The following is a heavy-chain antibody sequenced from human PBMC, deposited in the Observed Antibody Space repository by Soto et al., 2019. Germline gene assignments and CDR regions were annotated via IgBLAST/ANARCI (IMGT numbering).Heavy chain of an antibody. CDR3: ARDRLYDSSGYYYEGSVDP. CDR1: GGTFSSYA. Sequence: ASVKVCCKASGGTFSSYAISWVRQAPGQGLEWMGGIIPIFGTANYAQKFQGRVTITADESTSTAYMELSSLRSEDTAVYYCARDRLYDSSGYYYEGSVDPWGQGTLVTVSS. CDR2: IIPIFGTA. D-gene: IGHD3-22*01. J-gene: IGHJ5*02. V-gene: IGHV1-69*13.